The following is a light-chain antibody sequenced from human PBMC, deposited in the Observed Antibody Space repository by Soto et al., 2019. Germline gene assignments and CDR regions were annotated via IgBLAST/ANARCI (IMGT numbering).Light chain of an antibody. CDR2: AAS. CDR1: QSISSY. Sequence: DIQMTQSPSSLSASVGDRVTITCRASQSISSYLSWYQQEPGKAPKLLIYAASSLQSGVPSRLSGSGSGTDFTLTISSLQPEDFATYYCQQSYSTPRTFGQGTKVDIK. CDR3: QQSYSTPRT. J-gene: IGKJ1*01. V-gene: IGKV1-39*01.